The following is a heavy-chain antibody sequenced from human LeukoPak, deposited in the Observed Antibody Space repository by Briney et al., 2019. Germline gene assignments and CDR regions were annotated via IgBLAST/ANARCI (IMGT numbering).Heavy chain of an antibody. CDR1: GGSISSYY. J-gene: IGHJ5*02. Sequence: SETLSLTCTVSGGSISSYYWGWIRQPPGKGLEWIGSIYYSGSTYYNPSLKSRVTISVDTSKNQFSLKLSSVTAADTAVYYCARDGRSSWYSGWFDPWGQGTLVTVSS. CDR2: IYYSGST. D-gene: IGHD6-13*01. V-gene: IGHV4-39*07. CDR3: ARDGRSSWYSGWFDP.